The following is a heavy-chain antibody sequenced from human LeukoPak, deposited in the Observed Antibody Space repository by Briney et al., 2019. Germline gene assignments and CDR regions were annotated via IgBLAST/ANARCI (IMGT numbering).Heavy chain of an antibody. CDR1: GFTFSDYY. J-gene: IGHJ3*02. CDR2: ISSSSSYT. V-gene: IGHV3-11*06. Sequence: PGGSLRLSCAASGFTFSDYYMSWIRQAPGKGLEWVSYISSSSSYTNYADPVKGRFTISRDNAKNSLYLQMNSLRAEDTAVYYCARYGDPVDAFDIWGQGTMVTVSS. D-gene: IGHD7-27*01. CDR3: ARYGDPVDAFDI.